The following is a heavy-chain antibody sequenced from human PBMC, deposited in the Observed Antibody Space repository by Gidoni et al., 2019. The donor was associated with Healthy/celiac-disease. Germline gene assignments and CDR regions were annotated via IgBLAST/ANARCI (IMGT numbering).Heavy chain of an antibody. J-gene: IGHJ4*02. CDR1: GYTFTGYY. CDR3: ARLAFGGSELEIGYFDY. V-gene: IGHV1-2*02. CDR2: INPNSGGT. Sequence: QVQLVQSGAEVKKPGASVKVSCKASGYTFTGYYIHWVRQAPGQGLEWMGWINPNSGGTNYAQKFQGRVTMTRDTSISTAYMELSRLRSDDTAVYYCARLAFGGSELEIGYFDYWGQGTLVTVSS. D-gene: IGHD1-26*01.